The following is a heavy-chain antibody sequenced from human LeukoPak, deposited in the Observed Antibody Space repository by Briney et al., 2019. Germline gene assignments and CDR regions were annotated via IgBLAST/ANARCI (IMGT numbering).Heavy chain of an antibody. J-gene: IGHJ4*02. D-gene: IGHD1-26*01. CDR3: ASGSSYYSFDF. CDR1: GFTFSSYT. V-gene: IGHV3-21*01. Sequence: GGSLRLSCAVSGFTFSSYTLNWVRQAPGKGLDWVSSISSGSCYIYYADSVKGRFTISRDNAKNSLFLQLNSLRAEDTDVYYCASGSSYYSFDFWGQGALVTVSS. CDR2: ISSGSCYI.